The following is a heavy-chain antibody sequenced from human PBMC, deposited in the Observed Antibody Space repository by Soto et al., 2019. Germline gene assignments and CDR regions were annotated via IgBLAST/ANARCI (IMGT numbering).Heavy chain of an antibody. CDR1: GGSFSGYY. D-gene: IGHD3-16*01. J-gene: IGHJ6*02. Sequence: QVQLQQWGAGLLKPSETLSLTCAVYGGSFSGYYWSWIRQPPGKGLEWIGEINHSGSTNYNPSLKSRVTISVDSSKNQFSLKLSSVTAADTALYYCARGPGGANYGMDVWGQGTTVTVSS. V-gene: IGHV4-34*01. CDR2: INHSGST. CDR3: ARGPGGANYGMDV.